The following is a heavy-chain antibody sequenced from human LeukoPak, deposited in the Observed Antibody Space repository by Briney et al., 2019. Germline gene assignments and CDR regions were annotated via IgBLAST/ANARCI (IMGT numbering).Heavy chain of an antibody. V-gene: IGHV4-59*12. CDR3: ARSPGLYYYDSSAQGAFDI. Sequence: SETLSLTCTVSGGSISSYYWSWIRQPPGKGLEWIGYIYHSGSTYYNPSLKSRVTISVDRSKNQFSLKLSSVTAADTAVYYCARSPGLYYYDSSAQGAFDIWGQGTMVTVSS. D-gene: IGHD3-22*01. CDR1: GGSISSYY. J-gene: IGHJ3*02. CDR2: IYHSGST.